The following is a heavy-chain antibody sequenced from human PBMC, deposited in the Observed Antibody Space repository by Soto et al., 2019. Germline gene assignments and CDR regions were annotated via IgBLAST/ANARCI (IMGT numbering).Heavy chain of an antibody. CDR3: ARDRDCSGGSCEYYYYGMDF. CDR2: NFPIFGTA. D-gene: IGHD2-15*01. CDR1: GGTFSSYA. V-gene: IGHV1-69*01. Sequence: QVQLVQSGAEVKKPGSSVKVSCKASGGTFSSYAISWVRQAPGQGLEWMGGNFPIFGTANYAQKCQGRVTITADESTSTAYMELSSLRSEDTAVYYCARDRDCSGGSCEYYYYGMDFWGQGTTVNVSS. J-gene: IGHJ6*02.